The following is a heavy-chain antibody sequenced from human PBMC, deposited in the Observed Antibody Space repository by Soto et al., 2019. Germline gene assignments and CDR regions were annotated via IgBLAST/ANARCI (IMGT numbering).Heavy chain of an antibody. J-gene: IGHJ4*02. CDR1: GYTFTSYD. V-gene: IGHV1-8*01. CDR2: MNPNTGNS. CDR3: ARPPGYISDWYYFDL. Sequence: ASVKVSCKASGYTFTSYDIYWVRQATGQGLEWMGWMNPNTGNSGYAQKFQGRVTVTSDTSINTVHMELSSLRSEDTAVYYCARPPGYISDWYYFDLWGQGTLVTVSS. D-gene: IGHD3-9*01.